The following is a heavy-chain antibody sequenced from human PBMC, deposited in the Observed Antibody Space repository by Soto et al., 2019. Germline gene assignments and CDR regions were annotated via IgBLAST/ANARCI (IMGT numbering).Heavy chain of an antibody. V-gene: IGHV3-11*06. D-gene: IGHD4-17*01. CDR3: ARNTFDYGDPLYYFDY. J-gene: IGHJ4*02. CDR2: ISSSSSYT. Sequence: XASLRISCAASGFTFSDYYMSGMRQAPGKGLEWVSYISSSSSYTNYADSVKGRFTISRDNAKNSLYLQMNSLRAEDTAVYYCARNTFDYGDPLYYFDYWGQGTLVTVSS. CDR1: GFTFSDYY.